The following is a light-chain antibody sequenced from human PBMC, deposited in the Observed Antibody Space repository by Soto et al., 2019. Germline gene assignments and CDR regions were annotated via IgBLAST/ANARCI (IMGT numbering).Light chain of an antibody. V-gene: IGKV1-39*01. J-gene: IGKJ2*01. CDR2: AAS. CDR1: QSISSY. CDR3: QQSSSPPYT. Sequence: DIQMTQSPSSLSASVGDTVTITCRASQSISSYLNWYQQRPGKAPKLLIYAASNLQSRVPSRFSGSGSGTDFTLTITSLQPEDFATYYCQQSSSPPYTFGQGTKLELK.